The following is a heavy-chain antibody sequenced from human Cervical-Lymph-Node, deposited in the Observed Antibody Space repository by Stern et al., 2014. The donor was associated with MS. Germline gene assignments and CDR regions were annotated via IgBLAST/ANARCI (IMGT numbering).Heavy chain of an antibody. CDR1: GFNFSRYS. D-gene: IGHD6-6*01. Sequence: EVQLLESGGALVQPGGSLRLSCSASGFNFSRYSMNWVRQAPGKGLEWVLYMSSSIMVTYYADSVEGRFTISRDNAKNSLYLQMHSLRDEDTAVYYCARDGQLGPGFDAWGQGTLVTVSS. V-gene: IGHV3-48*02. CDR3: ARDGQLGPGFDA. J-gene: IGHJ5*02. CDR2: MSSSIMVT.